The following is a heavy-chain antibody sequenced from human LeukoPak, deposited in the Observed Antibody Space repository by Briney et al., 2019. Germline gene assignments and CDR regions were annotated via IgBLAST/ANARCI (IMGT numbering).Heavy chain of an antibody. J-gene: IGHJ4*02. Sequence: PGGSLRLSCAASGFTFSSYSMNWVRQAPGKGLGWVSSISSSSSYIYYADSVKGRFTISRDNAKNSLCLQMNSLRAEDTAVYYCARDPSYYDSSGQVDYWGQGTLVTVSS. CDR2: ISSSSSYI. CDR1: GFTFSSYS. V-gene: IGHV3-21*01. D-gene: IGHD3-22*01. CDR3: ARDPSYYDSSGQVDY.